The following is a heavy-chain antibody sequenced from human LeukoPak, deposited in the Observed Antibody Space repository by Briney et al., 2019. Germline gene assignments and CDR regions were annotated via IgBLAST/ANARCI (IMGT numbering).Heavy chain of an antibody. Sequence: SETLSLTCTVSGGSISSGSYYWSWVRQPPGKGLEWIGYIYSSGRSYYNPSLQSRVTISIDTSKNEFSLKVTSVTAADTAVYYCARDPYDSGIWGQGTLVTVSS. V-gene: IGHV4-30-4*07. D-gene: IGHD3-10*01. CDR2: IYSSGRS. CDR1: GGSISSGSYY. J-gene: IGHJ4*02. CDR3: ARDPYDSGI.